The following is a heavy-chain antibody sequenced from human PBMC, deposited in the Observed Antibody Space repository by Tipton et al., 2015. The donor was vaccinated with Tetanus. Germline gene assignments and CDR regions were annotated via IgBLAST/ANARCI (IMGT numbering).Heavy chain of an antibody. CDR2: VSSSGNS. CDR3: ARGWSECSSWSCSPFDS. D-gene: IGHD2-2*01. Sequence: TLSLTCTVSGGSVSSYYWTWFRQPPGKRLEWIGFVSSSGNSNYSPSLTGRVSMSLDPSKQQFSLSLTSATAADTAVYYCARGWSECSSWSCSPFDSWGQGTLVTVSS. J-gene: IGHJ4*02. V-gene: IGHV4-4*07. CDR1: GGSVSSYY.